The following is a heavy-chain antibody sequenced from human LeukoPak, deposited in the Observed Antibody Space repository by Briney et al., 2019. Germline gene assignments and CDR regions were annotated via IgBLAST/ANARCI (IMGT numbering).Heavy chain of an antibody. D-gene: IGHD6-13*01. V-gene: IGHV1-18*01. J-gene: IGHJ6*02. CDR2: ISAYNGNT. CDR1: GYTFTSYG. Sequence: GASVKVSCKASGYTFTSYGISWVRQAPGQGLEWMGWISAYNGNTNYAQKLQGRVTMTTDTSTSTAYMELRSLRSDDTAVYYCASRIAAAGPHYYYYYGMDVWGQGTTVTVSS. CDR3: ASRIAAAGPHYYYYYGMDV.